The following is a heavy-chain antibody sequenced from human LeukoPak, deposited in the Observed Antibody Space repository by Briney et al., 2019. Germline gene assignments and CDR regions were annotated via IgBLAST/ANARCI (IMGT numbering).Heavy chain of an antibody. CDR1: GASISRYY. J-gene: IGHJ3*02. CDR2: IYYSGST. D-gene: IGHD5-24*01. V-gene: IGHV4-59*01. CDR3: ARVLDMALYAFDI. Sequence: SETLSLTCTVSGASISRYYWSWIRQPPGKGLEWIGYIYYSGSTNYNPSLKSRVTISVDTSKNQFSLKLSSVTAADTAVYYCARVLDMALYAFDIWGQGTTVIVSS.